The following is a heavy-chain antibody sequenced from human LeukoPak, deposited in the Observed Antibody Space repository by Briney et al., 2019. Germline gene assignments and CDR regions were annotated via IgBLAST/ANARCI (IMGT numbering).Heavy chain of an antibody. D-gene: IGHD6-13*01. V-gene: IGHV3-30*02. Sequence: GGSLRLSCAASGFTFSSYGMHWVRQAPGKGLEWVAFIRYDGSNKYYADSVKGRFTISRDNSKNTLYLQKNSLRAEDTAVYYCAKVGDSSSWYPSGNFDYWGQGTLVTVSS. CDR1: GFTFSSYG. CDR2: IRYDGSNK. J-gene: IGHJ4*02. CDR3: AKVGDSSSWYPSGNFDY.